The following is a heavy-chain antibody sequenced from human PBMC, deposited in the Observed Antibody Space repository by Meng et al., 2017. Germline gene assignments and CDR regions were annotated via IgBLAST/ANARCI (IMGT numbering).Heavy chain of an antibody. CDR1: GFTFSSYA. J-gene: IGHJ1*01. Sequence: GGSLRLSCAASGFTFSSYAMHWVRQAPGKGLEWVAVISYDGSNKYYADSVKGRFTISRDNSKNTLYLQMNSLRAEETAVYYCARDRALYSSGWYRTSQHWGQGTLVTVSS. CDR3: ARDRALYSSGWYRTSQH. CDR2: ISYDGSNK. V-gene: IGHV3-30*04. D-gene: IGHD6-19*01.